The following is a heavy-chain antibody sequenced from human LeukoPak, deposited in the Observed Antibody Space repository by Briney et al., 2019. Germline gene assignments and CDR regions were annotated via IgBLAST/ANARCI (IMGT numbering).Heavy chain of an antibody. D-gene: IGHD1-7*01. CDR2: MNPNSGNT. J-gene: IGHJ6*02. V-gene: IGHV1-8*01. CDR3: ATRGPNITGTFSFLYNYYYGMDV. CDR1: GYTFTSYD. Sequence: ASVKVSCKASGYTFTSYDINWVRQATGQGLEWMGWMNPNSGNTGYAQKFQGRVTMTRNTSISTAYMELSSLRSEDTAVYYCATRGPNITGTFSFLYNYYYGMDVWGQGTTVTVSS.